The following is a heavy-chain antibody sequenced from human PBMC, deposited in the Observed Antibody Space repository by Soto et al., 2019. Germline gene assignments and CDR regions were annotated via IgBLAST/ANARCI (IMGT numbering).Heavy chain of an antibody. J-gene: IGHJ4*02. Sequence: QVQLVESGGGVVQPGRSLRLSCAASGFTFSSYGMHWVRQAPGKGLEWVAVIWYDGSNKYYADSVKGRFTISRDNSKNTLYLQMNSLRAEDTAVYYCASVGQQLVPGDYWGQGTLVTVSS. CDR3: ASVGQQLVPGDY. D-gene: IGHD6-13*01. V-gene: IGHV3-33*01. CDR2: IWYDGSNK. CDR1: GFTFSSYG.